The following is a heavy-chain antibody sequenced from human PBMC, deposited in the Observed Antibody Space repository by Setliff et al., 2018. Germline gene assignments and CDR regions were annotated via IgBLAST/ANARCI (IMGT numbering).Heavy chain of an antibody. J-gene: IGHJ6*03. V-gene: IGHV3-74*01. CDR2: INSDGSST. D-gene: IGHD1-1*01. CDR1: GFTLSSYW. CDR3: ARGPWKHSAYYYYYYMDV. Sequence: GGSLRLSCAASGFTLSSYWMHWVRQAPGKGLVWVSRINSDGSSTSYADSVKGRFTISRDNAKNTLYLQMNSLRAEDTAVYYCARGPWKHSAYYYYYYMDVWGKGTTVTVS.